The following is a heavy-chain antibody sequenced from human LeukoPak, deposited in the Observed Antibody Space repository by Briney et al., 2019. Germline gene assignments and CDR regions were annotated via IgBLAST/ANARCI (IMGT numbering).Heavy chain of an antibody. CDR1: GFTFSDYA. Sequence: GGSLRLSCAASGFTFSDYAIHWVRQAPGKGLEWVSAISGSGGSTYYADSVKGRFTISRDNSKNTLYLQMNSLRAEDTAVYYCAKDPVGGSYVEVGLYFQHWGQGTLVTVSS. D-gene: IGHD1-26*01. CDR2: ISGSGGST. J-gene: IGHJ1*01. CDR3: AKDPVGGSYVEVGLYFQH. V-gene: IGHV3-23*01.